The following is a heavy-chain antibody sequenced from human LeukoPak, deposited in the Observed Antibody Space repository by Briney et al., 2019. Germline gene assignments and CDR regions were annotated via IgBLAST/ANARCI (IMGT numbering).Heavy chain of an antibody. J-gene: IGHJ6*02. CDR1: GFTFSSYA. Sequence: PGGSLRLSCAASGFTFSSYAIHWVRQAPGKGLEWVATVSSEGRNQYYADPVKGRFPISRDNSQNTVYLQMNSLRPEDTAVYYCAKHIVGGYDWIYNSDYYYAMDVWGQGTTVTVSS. CDR3: AKHIVGGYDWIYNSDYYYAMDV. V-gene: IGHV3-30*18. CDR2: VSSEGRNQ. D-gene: IGHD5-12*01.